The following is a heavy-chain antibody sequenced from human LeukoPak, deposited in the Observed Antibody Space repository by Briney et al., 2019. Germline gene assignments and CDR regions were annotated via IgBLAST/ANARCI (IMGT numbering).Heavy chain of an antibody. CDR2: IIPIFGTA. Sequence: ASVKVSCKASGGTFSSYAISWVRQAPGQGLEWMGGIIPIFGTANYAQKFQGRVTITTDESTSTAYMELSSLRSEDTAVYYCARVSHTGYSSSWSEWDYYYYYMDVWGKGTTVTVSS. J-gene: IGHJ6*03. CDR3: ARVSHTGYSSSWSEWDYYYYYMDV. CDR1: GGTFSSYA. V-gene: IGHV1-69*05. D-gene: IGHD6-13*01.